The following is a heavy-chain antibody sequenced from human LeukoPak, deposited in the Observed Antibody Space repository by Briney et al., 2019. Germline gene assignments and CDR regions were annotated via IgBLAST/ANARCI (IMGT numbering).Heavy chain of an antibody. V-gene: IGHV3-21*03. J-gene: IGHJ4*02. CDR3: ARGSQQLAGDSY. CDR2: ISSSSTYI. Sequence: GGSLRLSCAASGVTFSNFGMNWVRQAPGKGLEWVSSISSSSTYIYYADSVKGRFTISRDNAKNSLYLQMSSLRAEDTAVYYCARGSQQLAGDSYWGQGTLVTVSS. D-gene: IGHD3-22*01. CDR1: GVTFSNFG.